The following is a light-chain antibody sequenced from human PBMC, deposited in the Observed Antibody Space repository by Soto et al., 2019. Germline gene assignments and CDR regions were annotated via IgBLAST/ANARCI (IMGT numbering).Light chain of an antibody. CDR2: AAS. CDR3: QQSDSYPYT. CDR1: QSITNY. V-gene: IGKV1-39*01. J-gene: IGKJ2*01. Sequence: DLQMTQSPSSLSVSVGDRVTITCRASQSITNYLNWYQQKPGKAPKLLVYAASSLQSGVPSRFSGTGSGTDFTLTISSLQPEDFASYYCQQSDSYPYTFGQGTKVEMK.